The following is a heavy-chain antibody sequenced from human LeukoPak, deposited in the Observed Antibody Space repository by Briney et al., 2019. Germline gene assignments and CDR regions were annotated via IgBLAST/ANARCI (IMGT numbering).Heavy chain of an antibody. CDR2: INHSGST. D-gene: IGHD5-18*01. Sequence: SETLSLTCAVYGGSFSGYYWSWIRQPPGKGLEWIGEINHSGSTNYNPSLKSRVTISVDTSKNQFSLKLSSVTAADTAVYYCARGRPDNSGYRYDYWGQGTLVTVSS. CDR1: GGSFSGYY. J-gene: IGHJ4*02. V-gene: IGHV4-34*01. CDR3: ARGRPDNSGYRYDY.